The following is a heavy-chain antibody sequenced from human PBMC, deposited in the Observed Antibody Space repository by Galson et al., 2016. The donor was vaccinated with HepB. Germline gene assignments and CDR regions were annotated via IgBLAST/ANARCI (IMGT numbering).Heavy chain of an antibody. CDR3: AKDNPLSPGAFDY. CDR1: GFTFGDYT. V-gene: IGHV3-43*01. Sequence: SLRLSCAASGFTFGDYTMHWVRQTPEKGLEWVSLITSYGGDTYYADSVKGRFTISRDNSKNSLYLQMNSLRTEDTALYYCAKDNPLSPGAFDYWGQGTLVTVSS. CDR2: ITSYGGDT. D-gene: IGHD3-16*01. J-gene: IGHJ4*02.